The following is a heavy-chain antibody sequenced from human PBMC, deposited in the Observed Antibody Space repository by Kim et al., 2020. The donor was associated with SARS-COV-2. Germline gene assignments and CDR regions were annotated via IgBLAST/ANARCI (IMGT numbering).Heavy chain of an antibody. CDR3: AKGHSSGWYSPCGY. CDR1: GFTFSSYG. V-gene: IGHV3-30*18. J-gene: IGHJ4*02. CDR2: ISYDGSNK. Sequence: GGSLRLSCAASGFTFSSYGMHWVRQAPGKGLEWVAVISYDGSNKYYADSVKGRFTISRDNSKNTLYLQMNSLRAEDTAVYYCAKGHSSGWYSPCGYWGQGTLVTVSS. D-gene: IGHD6-19*01.